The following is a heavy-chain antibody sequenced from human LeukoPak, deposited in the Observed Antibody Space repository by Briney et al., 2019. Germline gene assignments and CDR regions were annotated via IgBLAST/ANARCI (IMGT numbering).Heavy chain of an antibody. CDR2: IIPIFGIR. J-gene: IGHJ4*02. D-gene: IGHD1-26*01. CDR1: GGTFSNSG. V-gene: IGHV1-69*13. Sequence: ASVKVSCKASGGTFSNSGFSWVRQAPGQGLEWMGGIIPIFGIRNYAQRFQGRVTMTANESTSTAYMELSSLRSEDTAIYYCATSIVPRAFDYWGQGSLVTVSS. CDR3: ATSIVPRAFDY.